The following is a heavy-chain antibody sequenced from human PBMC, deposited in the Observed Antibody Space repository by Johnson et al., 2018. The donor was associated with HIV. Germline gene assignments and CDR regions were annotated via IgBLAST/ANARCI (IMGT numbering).Heavy chain of an antibody. J-gene: IGHJ3*01. CDR2: ISYDGTNK. CDR1: GFTFSSFA. D-gene: IGHD3-22*01. CDR3: VRRFYDSSAFDV. Sequence: QVQLVESGGGVVQPGTSLRLACAASGFTFSSFAMHWVRQAPGKGLEWVAFISYDGTNKYFTDSVRGRFPISRDNSRNTLFLQMNSLRAEDTAMYFCVRRFYDSSAFDVWGQGTLVTVSS. V-gene: IGHV3-30-3*01.